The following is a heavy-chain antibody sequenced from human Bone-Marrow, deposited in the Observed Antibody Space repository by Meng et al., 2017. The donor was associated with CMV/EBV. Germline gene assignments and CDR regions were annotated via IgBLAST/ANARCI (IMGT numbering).Heavy chain of an antibody. Sequence: LPVESGAEGKKPGASVNVSCKASGYTFTSYGISWVRQAPGQGLEWMGWISAYNGNTNYAQKLQGRVTMTTDTSTSTAYMELRSLRADDTAVYYCARGKVGELLYDYWGQGTLVTVSS. D-gene: IGHD1-26*01. CDR2: ISAYNGNT. J-gene: IGHJ4*02. V-gene: IGHV1-18*01. CDR1: GYTFTSYG. CDR3: ARGKVGELLYDY.